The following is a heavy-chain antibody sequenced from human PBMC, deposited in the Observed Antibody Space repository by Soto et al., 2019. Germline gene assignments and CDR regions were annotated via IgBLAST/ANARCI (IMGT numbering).Heavy chain of an antibody. J-gene: IGHJ6*02. CDR1: GYTFTSYX. CDR2: INPSGGST. CDR3: AKGRSYYYYYGVDV. V-gene: IGHV1-46*01. Sequence: SVKXSXXXSGYTFTSYXXXXXRXXPGQGLEWMGIINPSGGSTSYAQKFQGRVTMTRDTSTSTVYMELSSLRSEDTALYYCAKGRSYYYYYGVDVWGQGTTVTVSS.